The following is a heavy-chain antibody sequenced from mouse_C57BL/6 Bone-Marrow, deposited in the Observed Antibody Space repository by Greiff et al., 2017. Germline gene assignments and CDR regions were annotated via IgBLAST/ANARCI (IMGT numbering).Heavy chain of an antibody. CDR2: IDPSDSYT. CDR3: ARCGYYAMDY. CDR1: GYTFTSYW. V-gene: IGHV1-69*01. J-gene: IGHJ4*01. Sequence: VQLQQPGAELVMPGASVKLSCKASGYTFTSYWMHWVKQRPGQGLEWIGEIDPSDSYTNYNQKFKGKSTLTVDKSSSTAYMQLSSLTSEVAAVYYCARCGYYAMDYWGQGTSVTVSS.